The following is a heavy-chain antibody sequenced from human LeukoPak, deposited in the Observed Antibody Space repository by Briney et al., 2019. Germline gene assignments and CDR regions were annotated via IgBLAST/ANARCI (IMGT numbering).Heavy chain of an antibody. Sequence: GSLRLSCAASGFTFSSYAMSWVRQAPGKGLEWVSAISGSGGSTYYADSVKGRFTISRDNSKNTLYLQMNSLRAEDTAVYYCAKPPELYYDSSGYTHPGYWGQGTLVTVSS. D-gene: IGHD3-22*01. CDR2: ISGSGGST. CDR3: AKPPELYYDSSGYTHPGY. J-gene: IGHJ4*02. V-gene: IGHV3-23*01. CDR1: GFTFSSYA.